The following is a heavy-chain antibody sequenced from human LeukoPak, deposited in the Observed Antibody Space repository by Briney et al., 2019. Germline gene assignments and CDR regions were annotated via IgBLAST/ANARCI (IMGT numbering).Heavy chain of an antibody. V-gene: IGHV3-33*01. CDR1: GFTFISYG. CDR2: IWYDGSNK. CDR3: ATSSIAVAGSVDY. J-gene: IGHJ4*02. D-gene: IGHD6-19*01. Sequence: PGRSLRLSCAASGFTFISYGMHWVSQAPGKGLEWVAVIWYDGSNKYYADSVKGRFTISRDNSKNTLYLQMNSLRAEDTAVYYSATSSIAVAGSVDYWGQGTLVTVSS.